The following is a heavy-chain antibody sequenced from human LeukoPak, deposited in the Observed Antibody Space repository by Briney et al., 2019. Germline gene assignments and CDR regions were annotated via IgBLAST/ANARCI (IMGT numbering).Heavy chain of an antibody. CDR2: ISSSGSTI. V-gene: IGHV3-48*03. CDR3: ARDTGVVAKDFDY. Sequence: PGGSLRLSCAASGFTFSSYEMIWVRQAPGKGLEWVSYISSSGSTIYYADSVKGRFTISRDNAKNSLYLQMNSLRAEDTAVYYCARDTGVVAKDFDYWGQGTLVTVSS. D-gene: IGHD3-22*01. CDR1: GFTFSSYE. J-gene: IGHJ4*02.